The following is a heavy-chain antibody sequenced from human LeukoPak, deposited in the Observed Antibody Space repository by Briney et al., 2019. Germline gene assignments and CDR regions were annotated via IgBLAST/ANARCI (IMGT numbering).Heavy chain of an antibody. Sequence: SVKVSCKASGGTFSTYAISWVRQAPGQGLEWMGGIIPIFGTANYAQKFQGRVTITADKSTNTAYLQWSSLKASDTAMYYCARHALHFDNSKYYFDSWGRGTLVTVSS. D-gene: IGHD3-9*01. CDR3: ARHALHFDNSKYYFDS. V-gene: IGHV1-69*06. CDR1: GGTFSTYA. J-gene: IGHJ5*01. CDR2: IIPIFGTA.